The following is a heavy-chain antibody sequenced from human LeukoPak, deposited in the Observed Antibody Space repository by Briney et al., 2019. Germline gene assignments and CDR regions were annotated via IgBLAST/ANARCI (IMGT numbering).Heavy chain of an antibody. Sequence: GGSLRLSCVASGFTFSDAWMSWIRQAPGKGLEWVSYISSSGSTIYYADSVKGRFTISRDNAKNSLYLQMNSLRAEDTAVYYCARGGGSYLYYFDYWGQGTLVTVSS. CDR2: ISSSGSTI. CDR3: ARGGGSYLYYFDY. D-gene: IGHD1-26*01. CDR1: GFTFSDAW. J-gene: IGHJ4*02. V-gene: IGHV3-11*01.